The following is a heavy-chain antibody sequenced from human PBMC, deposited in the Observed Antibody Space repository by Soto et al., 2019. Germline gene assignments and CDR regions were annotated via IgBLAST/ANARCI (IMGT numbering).Heavy chain of an antibody. CDR1: GGSFSGYY. CDR3: ARGVRITIFGVVTSLDFDY. CDR2: INHSGST. Sequence: SETLSLTCAVYGGSFSGYYWSWIRQPPGKGLEWIGEINHSGSTNYNPSLKSRVTISVDTSKNQFSLKLSSVTAADTAVYYCARGVRITIFGVVTSLDFDYWGQGTLVTVSS. J-gene: IGHJ4*02. D-gene: IGHD3-3*01. V-gene: IGHV4-34*01.